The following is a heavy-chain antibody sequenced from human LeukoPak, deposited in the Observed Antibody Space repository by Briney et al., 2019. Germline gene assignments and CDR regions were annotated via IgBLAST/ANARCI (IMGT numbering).Heavy chain of an antibody. CDR1: GFTFSDYF. D-gene: IGHD2-21*01. CDR2: ISSSGTI. Sequence: PGGSLRLSCAGSGFTFSDYFMSWIRQAPGKGLEWVSHISSSGTIYYADSVKGRATISRDNAKNSLYLQMNSLRAEDTAVYYCARPAYCGGNCYYFPDYWGQGTLVTVSS. CDR3: ARPAYCGGNCYYFPDY. V-gene: IGHV3-11*04. J-gene: IGHJ4*02.